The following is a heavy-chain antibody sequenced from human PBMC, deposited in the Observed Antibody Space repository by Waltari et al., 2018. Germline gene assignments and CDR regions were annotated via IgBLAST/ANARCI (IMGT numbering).Heavy chain of an antibody. V-gene: IGHV3-30-3*01. CDR3: ARRLCSGGSCYSTLGY. CDR2: ITYDGSNK. D-gene: IGHD2-15*01. CDR1: GFTFSSHA. Sequence: QVQLVESGGGVVQPGRSLRLSCAASGFTFSSHAMQWVSPAQGTGLEWVAVITYDGSNKYYADSVKGRFTISRDNSKITLYLQMNSLRAEDTAVYYCARRLCSGGSCYSTLGYWGQGTLVTVSS. J-gene: IGHJ4*02.